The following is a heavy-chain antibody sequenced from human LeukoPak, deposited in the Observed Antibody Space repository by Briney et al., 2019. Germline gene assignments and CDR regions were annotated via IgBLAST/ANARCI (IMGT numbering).Heavy chain of an antibody. CDR2: ISSSGSTI. Sequence: GGSLRLSCAASGFTFSSYEMNWVRQASGKGLEWVSYISSSGSTIYYADSVKGRFTISRDNAKNSLYLQMNSLRAEDTAVYYCARLRGWMYGMDVWGQGTTVTVSS. CDR3: ARLRGWMYGMDV. D-gene: IGHD6-19*01. J-gene: IGHJ6*02. CDR1: GFTFSSYE. V-gene: IGHV3-48*03.